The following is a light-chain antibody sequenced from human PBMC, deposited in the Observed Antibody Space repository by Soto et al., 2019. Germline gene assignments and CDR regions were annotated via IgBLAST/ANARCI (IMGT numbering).Light chain of an antibody. CDR3: QKFNSVLT. CDR2: AAS. J-gene: IGKJ4*01. Sequence: DVQLTQSPSSLSASVGDRATLSCRASQGINSYLAWYQQKPGKVPNLLIYAASTLPSGLPSRFSGSGSGTDFLLTISSLQPEDVANYYCQKFNSVLTFGGGTKVEIK. CDR1: QGINSY. V-gene: IGKV1-27*01.